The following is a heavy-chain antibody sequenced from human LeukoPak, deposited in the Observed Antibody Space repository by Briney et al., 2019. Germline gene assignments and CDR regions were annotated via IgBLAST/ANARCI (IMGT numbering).Heavy chain of an antibody. D-gene: IGHD6-13*01. CDR3: AKIWAAASHGDY. CDR2: ISGSGGST. V-gene: IGHV3-23*01. Sequence: GGSLRHSCAASGFTFSSYAMSWVRQAPGKGLEWVSAISGSGGSTYYADSVKGRFTISRDNSKNTLYLQMNSLRAEDTAVYYCAKIWAAASHGDYWGQGTLVTVSS. J-gene: IGHJ4*02. CDR1: GFTFSSYA.